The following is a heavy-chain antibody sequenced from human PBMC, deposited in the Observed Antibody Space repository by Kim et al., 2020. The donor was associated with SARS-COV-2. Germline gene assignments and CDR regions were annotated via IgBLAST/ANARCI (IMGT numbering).Heavy chain of an antibody. J-gene: IGHJ4*02. CDR1: GFTFSSYA. Sequence: GGSLRLSCAASGFTFSSYAMSWVRQAPGKGLEWVSAISGSGGSTYYADSVKGRFTISRDNSKNTLYLQMNSLRAEDKAVYYCAKVLEGNIVATITFDYWGQGTLVTVSS. V-gene: IGHV3-23*01. CDR3: AKVLEGNIVATITFDY. CDR2: ISGSGGST. D-gene: IGHD5-12*01.